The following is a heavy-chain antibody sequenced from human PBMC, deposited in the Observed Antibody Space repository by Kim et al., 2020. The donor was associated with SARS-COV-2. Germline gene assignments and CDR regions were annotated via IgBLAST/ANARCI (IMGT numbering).Heavy chain of an antibody. CDR2: VHDSGVT. D-gene: IGHD3-10*02. Sequence: GSLRLSCTVSGGSIGSNNYYWGWIRQPPGKTLEWIGSVHDSGVTDYSPSLKSRVTISLDTPNNHFSLKLTSVTAADTAVYYCARPVRGARHDAFDIWG. CDR3: ARPVRGARHDAFDI. CDR1: GGSIGSNNYY. V-gene: IGHV4-39*02. J-gene: IGHJ3*02.